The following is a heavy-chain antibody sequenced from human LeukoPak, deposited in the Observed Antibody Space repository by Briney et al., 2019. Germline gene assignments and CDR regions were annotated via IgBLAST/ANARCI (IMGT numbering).Heavy chain of an antibody. D-gene: IGHD3-22*01. CDR3: ARLWTGYSDSSGYYYLDY. CDR1: GGSISSSHW. V-gene: IGHV4-4*02. CDR2: IYHSGST. Sequence: SGTLSLTCAVSGGSISSSHWWSWDRQPPGKGLEWIGEIYHSGSTNYNPSLKSRVTISVDNSKNQFSLKLSSVTAADTAVYYCARLWTGYSDSSGYYYLDYWGLGTLVTVSS. J-gene: IGHJ4*02.